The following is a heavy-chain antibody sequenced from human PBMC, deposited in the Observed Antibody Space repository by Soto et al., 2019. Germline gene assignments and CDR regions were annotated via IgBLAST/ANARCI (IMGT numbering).Heavy chain of an antibody. Sequence: PSETLSLTCTVSGGSISSSSYYWGWIRQPPGKGLEWIGSIYYSGSTYYNPSLKSRVTISVDTSKNQFSLKLSSVTAADTAVYYCARQSAAGIYYYYYYGMDVWGQGTTVT. D-gene: IGHD6-13*01. J-gene: IGHJ6*02. CDR1: GGSISSSSYY. V-gene: IGHV4-39*01. CDR3: ARQSAAGIYYYYYYGMDV. CDR2: IYYSGST.